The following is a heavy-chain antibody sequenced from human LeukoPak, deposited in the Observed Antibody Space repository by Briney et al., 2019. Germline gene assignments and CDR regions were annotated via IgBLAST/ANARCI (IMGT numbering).Heavy chain of an antibody. D-gene: IGHD5-18*01. V-gene: IGHV4-59*12. CDR1: GGSISSYY. J-gene: IGHJ4*02. CDR3: AVRQPGYSYGYPNNY. Sequence: PSETLSLTCTVSGGSISSYYWSWIRQPPGKGLEWIGYIYYSGSTNYNPSLKSRVTISVDTSKNQFSLKLSSVTAADTAVYYCAVRQPGYSYGYPNNYWGQGTLVTVSS. CDR2: IYYSGST.